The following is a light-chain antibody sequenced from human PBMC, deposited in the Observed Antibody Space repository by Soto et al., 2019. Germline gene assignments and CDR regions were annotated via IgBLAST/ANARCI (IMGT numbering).Light chain of an antibody. Sequence: QSVLTQPPSASGSPGQRVTVSCSGRGSNIGNNPVNWFQQLPGTAPKLLIHSNDQRPSGVPDRFSGSRSGTSASLAIGGLQSEDEADYYCASWDDSLSAFVFGTGTKVTVL. J-gene: IGLJ1*01. CDR3: ASWDDSLSAFV. CDR2: SND. V-gene: IGLV1-44*01. CDR1: GSNIGNNP.